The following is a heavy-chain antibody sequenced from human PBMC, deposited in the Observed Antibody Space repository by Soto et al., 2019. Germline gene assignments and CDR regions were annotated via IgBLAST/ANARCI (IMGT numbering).Heavy chain of an antibody. CDR3: AREGSYSAYNFAHGIQLWSLDF. J-gene: IGHJ4*02. D-gene: IGHD5-12*01. CDR2: IFSSGST. Sequence: PSETLSLTCTVSGGSINTFYWSWVRQPAGKGLEWIGRIFSSGSTSFNPSLESRVAMSVDTSKNHFSLNLSSVTAADMAVYYCAREGSYSAYNFAHGIQLWSLDFWCQGALGTVSS. CDR1: GGSINTFY. V-gene: IGHV4-4*07.